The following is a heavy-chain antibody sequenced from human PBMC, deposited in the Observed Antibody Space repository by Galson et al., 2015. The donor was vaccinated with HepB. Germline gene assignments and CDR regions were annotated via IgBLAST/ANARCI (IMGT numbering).Heavy chain of an antibody. J-gene: IGHJ4*02. Sequence: ETLSLTCAVYGGSFSGYYWSWIRQPPGKGLEWIGEINHSGSTNYNPSLKSRVTISVDTSKNQFSLKLSSVTAADTAVYYCARYSDFEPGFDYWGLGSLVTVSS. CDR1: GGSFSGYY. V-gene: IGHV4-34*01. D-gene: IGHD4-11*01. CDR2: INHSGST. CDR3: ARYSDFEPGFDY.